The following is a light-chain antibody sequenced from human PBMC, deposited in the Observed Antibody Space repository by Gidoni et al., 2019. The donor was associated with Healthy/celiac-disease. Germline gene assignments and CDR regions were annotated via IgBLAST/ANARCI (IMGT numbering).Light chain of an antibody. Sequence: EIVLTQSPATLSLSPGERATLSCRASQSVSSYLAWYQQKPGQAHRLLIYDASNGATGIPPRFSGSGSGTDCSLNISSLEAEDFAVYYCQRLTFGGGTKVEIK. CDR1: QSVSSY. CDR2: DAS. J-gene: IGKJ4*01. CDR3: QRLT. V-gene: IGKV3-11*01.